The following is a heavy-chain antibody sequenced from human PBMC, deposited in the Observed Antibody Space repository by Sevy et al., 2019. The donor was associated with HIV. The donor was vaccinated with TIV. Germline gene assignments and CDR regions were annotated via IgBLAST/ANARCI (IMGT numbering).Heavy chain of an antibody. CDR1: GFTFSSYD. J-gene: IGHJ4*02. CDR3: ARACSSGWYDY. Sequence: GGSLRLSCAASGFTFSSYDMHWVRQATGKGLEWVSAIGTAGDTYYPGSVKGRFTISRENAKNSLYLQMNSLRVGDTAVYYCARACSSGWYDYWGQGTLVTVSS. CDR2: IGTAGDT. D-gene: IGHD6-19*01. V-gene: IGHV3-13*01.